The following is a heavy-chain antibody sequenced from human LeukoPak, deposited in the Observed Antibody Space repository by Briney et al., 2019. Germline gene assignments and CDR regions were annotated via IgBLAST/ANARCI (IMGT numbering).Heavy chain of an antibody. CDR1: GGSISSGLYY. CDR2: IYTSGRT. V-gene: IGHV4-61*02. D-gene: IGHD6-19*01. Sequence: PSQTLSLTCTVSGGSISSGLYYWSWIRQPAGKGLEWIGRIYTSGRTNYNPSLKSRVTISVDTSKNQFSLKLRSVTAADTAVYYCARYTAGYSSRWYCDYWGQGTLVTVSS. J-gene: IGHJ4*02. CDR3: ARYTAGYSSRWYCDY.